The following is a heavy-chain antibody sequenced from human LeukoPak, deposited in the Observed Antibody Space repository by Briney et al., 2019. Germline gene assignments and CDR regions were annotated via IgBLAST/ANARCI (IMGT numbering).Heavy chain of an antibody. CDR1: GYTFTSYD. Sequence: ASVKVSCKASGYTFTSYDIDWVRQATGQGLEWMGWMNPNSGNTGYAQKFQGRVTMTRNTSISTAYMELSSLRSEDTAVYYSARSRSGWYLRGSDAFDIWGQGTMVTVSS. J-gene: IGHJ3*02. V-gene: IGHV1-8*01. CDR3: ARSRSGWYLRGSDAFDI. D-gene: IGHD6-19*01. CDR2: MNPNSGNT.